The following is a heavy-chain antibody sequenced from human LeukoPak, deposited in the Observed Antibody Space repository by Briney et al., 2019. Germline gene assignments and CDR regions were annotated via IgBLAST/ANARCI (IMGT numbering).Heavy chain of an antibody. Sequence: GGSLRLSCAASGFTFSSYAMHWVRQAPGKGLEWVAVISYDGSNKYYADSVKGRFTISRDNSKNTLYLQMNSLRAEDTAVYYCAKVGDILTGYYHNYYYGMDVWGQGTTVTVSS. CDR3: AKVGDILTGYYHNYYYGMDV. CDR2: ISYDGSNK. CDR1: GFTFSSYA. J-gene: IGHJ6*02. V-gene: IGHV3-30*04. D-gene: IGHD3-9*01.